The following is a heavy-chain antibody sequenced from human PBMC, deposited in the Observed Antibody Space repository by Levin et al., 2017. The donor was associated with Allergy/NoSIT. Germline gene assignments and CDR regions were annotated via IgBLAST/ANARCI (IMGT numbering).Heavy chain of an antibody. CDR3: ARGPGYSSGYYFVPKGLDY. J-gene: IGHJ4*02. CDR1: GESFSGYY. Sequence: SETLSLTCAVYGESFSGYYFAWVRQAPGKGLEWIADINHGGSANYNPSLKSRVTISVDASKSHFSLKITSVTAADTGVYYCARGPGYSSGYYFVPKGLDYWGQGNLVTVSS. D-gene: IGHD3-22*01. V-gene: IGHV4-34*01. CDR2: INHGGSA.